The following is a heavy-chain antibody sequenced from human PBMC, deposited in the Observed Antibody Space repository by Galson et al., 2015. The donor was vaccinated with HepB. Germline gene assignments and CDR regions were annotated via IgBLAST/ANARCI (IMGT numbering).Heavy chain of an antibody. D-gene: IGHD4-17*01. V-gene: IGHV1-69*01. J-gene: IGHJ5*02. CDR2: IIPIFGTA. CDR1: GGTFSSYA. Sequence: QSGAEVKKPGESLRTSCKASGGTFSSYAISWVRQAPGQGLEWMGGIIPIFGTANYAQKFQGRVTITADESTSTAYMELSSLRSEDTAVYYCARDLHDYGDYAFDPWGQGTLVTVSS. CDR3: ARDLHDYGDYAFDP.